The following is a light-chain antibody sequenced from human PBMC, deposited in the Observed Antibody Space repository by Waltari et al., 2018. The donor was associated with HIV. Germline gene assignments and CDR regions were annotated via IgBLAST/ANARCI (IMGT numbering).Light chain of an antibody. Sequence: DIQMTQSPSTVSATVGERVTITCRASQSISNWLAWYQPTPGKAPKLLIYEASILESGVPSRFSGSGSGTEFTLTISSLQPDDFAAYYCQQYNDHLYTFGQGTKLEI. CDR1: QSISNW. J-gene: IGKJ2*01. V-gene: IGKV1-5*03. CDR3: QQYNDHLYT. CDR2: EAS.